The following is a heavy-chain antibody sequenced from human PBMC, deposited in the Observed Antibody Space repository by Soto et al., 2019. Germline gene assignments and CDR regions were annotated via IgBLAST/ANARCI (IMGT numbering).Heavy chain of an antibody. Sequence: EVQLVESGGVVVQPGGSLRLSCAASGFTFDDYAMHWVRQAPGKGLEWVSLISWDGGSTYYTDSVKGRFTISRDNSNNSLNLQLNSLRAKDTALDYCAGGSGSYRFDFWGQGTLVTVSS. V-gene: IGHV3-43D*04. CDR3: AGGSGSYRFDF. D-gene: IGHD6-19*01. CDR1: GFTFDDYA. J-gene: IGHJ4*02. CDR2: ISWDGGST.